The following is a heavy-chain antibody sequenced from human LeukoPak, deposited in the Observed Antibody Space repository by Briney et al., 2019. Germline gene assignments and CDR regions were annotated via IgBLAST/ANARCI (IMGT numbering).Heavy chain of an antibody. CDR1: GGSISSYY. Sequence: PSETLSLTCTVSGGSISSYYWSWIRQPPGKGLEWIGYIYYSGSTNYNPSLKSRVTISVDTSKNQLSLKLSSVTAADTAVYYCARVDSSWYEDYWGQGTLVTVSS. CDR2: IYYSGST. CDR3: ARVDSSWYEDY. V-gene: IGHV4-59*01. J-gene: IGHJ4*02. D-gene: IGHD6-13*01.